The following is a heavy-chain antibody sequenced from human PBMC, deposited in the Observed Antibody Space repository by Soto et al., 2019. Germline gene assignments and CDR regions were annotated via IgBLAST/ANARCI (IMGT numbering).Heavy chain of an antibody. V-gene: IGHV3-30-3*01. CDR2: ISYDGSNK. D-gene: IGHD2-15*01. J-gene: IGHJ3*02. CDR3: ATDQGGLDAFDI. Sequence: PGGSLRLSCAASGFTFSSYAMHWVRQAPCKGLEWVAVISYDGSNKYYADSVKGRFTISRDNSKNTLYLQMNSLRAEDTAVYYCATDQGGLDAFDIWGQGTMVTVSS. CDR1: GFTFSSYA.